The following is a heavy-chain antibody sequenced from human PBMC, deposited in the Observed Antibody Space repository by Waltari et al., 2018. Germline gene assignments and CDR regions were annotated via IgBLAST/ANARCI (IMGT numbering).Heavy chain of an antibody. V-gene: IGHV4-39*07. CDR3: ATEGRDGYNSPLTFDY. J-gene: IGHJ4*02. CDR2: IYYSGST. Sequence: QLQLQESGPGLVKPSETLSLTCTVSGGSISSSSYYWGWIRQPPGKGLEWIGSIYYSGSTYYNPSRKSRVTIAVDTSKNQFTRKLSSVTAADTAGYYCATEGRDGYNSPLTFDYWGQGTLVTVSS. D-gene: IGHD5-12*01. CDR1: GGSISSSSYY.